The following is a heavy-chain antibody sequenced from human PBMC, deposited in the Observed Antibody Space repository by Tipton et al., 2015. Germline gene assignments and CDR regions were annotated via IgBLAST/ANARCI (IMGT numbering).Heavy chain of an antibody. CDR3: ARDLEHGMDV. CDR2: IYDSGST. J-gene: IGHJ6*02. D-gene: IGHD5-24*01. Sequence: TLSLTCALSGYSISSGYYWGWIRQPPGKGLEWIGNIYDSGSTYYNPSLESRVTISADKSKNQFSLNLKSVTAADTAVYYCARDLEHGMDVWGQGTTVTVSS. CDR1: GYSISSGYY. V-gene: IGHV4-38-2*02.